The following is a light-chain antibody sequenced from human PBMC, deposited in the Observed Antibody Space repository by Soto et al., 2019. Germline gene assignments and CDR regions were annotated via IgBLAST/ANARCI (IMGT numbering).Light chain of an antibody. J-gene: IGLJ1*01. CDR1: SSVVGSSNG. V-gene: IGLV2-18*02. CDR2: DVN. Sequence: QSALTQPPSVSGSPGQSVAISCTGTSSVVGSSNGVSWYQQPPGTAPKLMIYDVNNRPSGVPDRFSGSKSGNTASLTISGLQAEDEADYYCSSYTSSNTYVFGTGTKVTVL. CDR3: SSYTSSNTYV.